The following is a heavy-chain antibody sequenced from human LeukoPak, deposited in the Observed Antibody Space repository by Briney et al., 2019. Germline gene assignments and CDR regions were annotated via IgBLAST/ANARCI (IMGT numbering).Heavy chain of an antibody. J-gene: IGHJ6*03. V-gene: IGHV3-21*01. CDR3: ARGHTSARGYYYYMDV. CDR1: GFTFSSYS. D-gene: IGHD1-1*01. CDR2: ISSSSTFI. Sequence: GGSLRLSCAASGFTFSSYSMNWVRQAPGKGLEWVSSISSSSTFIYYADSLKGRFTISRDNAKNSLYLQMNSLRAEDTAVYYCARGHTSARGYYYYMDVWGKGTTVTVSS.